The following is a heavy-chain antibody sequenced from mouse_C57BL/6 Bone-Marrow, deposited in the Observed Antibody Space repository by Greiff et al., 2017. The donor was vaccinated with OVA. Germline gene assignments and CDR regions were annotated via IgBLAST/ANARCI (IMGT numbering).Heavy chain of an antibody. CDR2: IYPGDGDT. J-gene: IGHJ4*01. CDR3: ARSGWLLYAMDY. Sequence: VHLVESGAELVKPGASVKISCKASGYAFSSYWMNWVKQRPGKGLEWIGQIYPGDGDTNYNGKFKGKATLTADKSSSTAYMELRSLTSEDSAVYFCARSGWLLYAMDYWGQGTSVTVSS. V-gene: IGHV1-80*01. D-gene: IGHD2-3*01. CDR1: GYAFSSYW.